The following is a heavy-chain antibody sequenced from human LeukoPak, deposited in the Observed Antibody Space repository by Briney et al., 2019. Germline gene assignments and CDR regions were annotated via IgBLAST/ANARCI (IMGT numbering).Heavy chain of an antibody. D-gene: IGHD3-10*01. CDR3: ARHGYYGSGKKIHYYYMDV. Sequence: SQTLSLTCTVSGGSISSGSYYWSWIRQPAGKGLEWIGRIYTSGSTNYNPSLKSRVTISVDTSKNQFSLKLSSVTAADTAVYYCARHGYYGSGKKIHYYYMDVWGKGTTVTISS. J-gene: IGHJ6*03. V-gene: IGHV4-61*02. CDR2: IYTSGST. CDR1: GGSISSGSYY.